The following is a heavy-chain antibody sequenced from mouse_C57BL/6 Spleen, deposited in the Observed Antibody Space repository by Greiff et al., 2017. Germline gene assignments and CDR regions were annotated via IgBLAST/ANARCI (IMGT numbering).Heavy chain of an antibody. CDR2: ISYDGSN. V-gene: IGHV3-6*01. J-gene: IGHJ2*01. CDR1: GYSITSGYY. CDR3: AREGY. Sequence: EVKLQESGPGLVKPSQSLSLTCSVTGYSITSGYYWNWIRQFPGNKLEWMGYISYDGSNKYNPSLKNRISITRDTSKNQFFLKLNSVTTEDTATYYCAREGYWGQGTTLTVSS.